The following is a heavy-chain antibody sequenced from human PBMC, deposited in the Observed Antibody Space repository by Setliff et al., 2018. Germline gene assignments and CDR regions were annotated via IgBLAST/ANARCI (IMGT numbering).Heavy chain of an antibody. CDR1: GFTFSGSA. D-gene: IGHD4-17*01. CDR3: AITMTTGVDFFDY. J-gene: IGHJ4*02. Sequence: PGASLKISCAASGFTFSGSAVYWVRQASVKGLEWIGRIRGRTDNYATAYAASVKARFTISRDDSKNTAYLQVNSLKTEDTAVYYCAITMTTGVDFFDYWGQGTLVTVSS. V-gene: IGHV3-73*01. CDR2: IRGRTDNYAT.